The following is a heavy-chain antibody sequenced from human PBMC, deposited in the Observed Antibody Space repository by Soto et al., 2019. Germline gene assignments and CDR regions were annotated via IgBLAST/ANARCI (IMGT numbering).Heavy chain of an antibody. CDR3: AGDDRSVSGVVTLDH. CDR1: GYRFKNYA. D-gene: IGHD3-3*01. Sequence: DSVKGCFKATGYRFKNYAFHLVRQAPGQRLEWMGFTNEASGNTRFSQKFQVRISITRDTSASTVYLDLSSLTSEDTAIYYCAGDDRSVSGVVTLDHWGPGTLVTVSS. V-gene: IGHV1-3*01. CDR2: TNEASGNT. J-gene: IGHJ4*02.